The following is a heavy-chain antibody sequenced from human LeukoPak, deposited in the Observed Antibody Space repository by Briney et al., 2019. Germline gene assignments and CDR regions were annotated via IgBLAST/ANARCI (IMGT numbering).Heavy chain of an antibody. CDR2: IKQDGSEK. CDR3: ARDRDYDILTGYYADFDY. J-gene: IGHJ4*02. D-gene: IGHD3-9*01. CDR1: GFTFSSYW. V-gene: IGHV3-7*01. Sequence: GGSLRLSCAASGFTFSSYWMSWVRQAPGKGLEWVANIKQDGSEKYYVDSVKGRFTISRDNAKNSLYLQMNSLRAEDTAVYYCARDRDYDILTGYYADFDYWGQGTLVTVSS.